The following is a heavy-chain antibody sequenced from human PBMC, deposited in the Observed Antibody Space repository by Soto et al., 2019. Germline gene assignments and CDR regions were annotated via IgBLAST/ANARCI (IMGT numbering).Heavy chain of an antibody. J-gene: IGHJ4*02. D-gene: IGHD3-10*01. CDR3: ARQGVYYGSGSYYMIAY. Sequence: RLHKGKGLNWIGSIYYSGSTYYNPSLKSRVTISVDTSKNQFSLKLSSVTAADTAVYYCARQGVYYGSGSYYMIAYWGQGTLVTVS. V-gene: IGHV4-39*01. CDR2: IYYSGST.